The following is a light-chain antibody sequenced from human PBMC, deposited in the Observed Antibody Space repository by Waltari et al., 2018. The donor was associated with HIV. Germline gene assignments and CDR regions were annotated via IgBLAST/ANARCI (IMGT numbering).Light chain of an antibody. J-gene: IGLJ3*02. V-gene: IGLV3-25*03. CDR3: QSAHSAITRLV. CDR2: KDT. Sequence: SCQLTQPPSVSVSPGQTARFTCPEQILQSQDVSWYQQKPGQAPVLVMYKDTERPSGLPEPFSGSNSATTVTLTISRVQAEDEADYYCQSAHSAITRLVCGGATTLTVL. CDR1: ILQSQD.